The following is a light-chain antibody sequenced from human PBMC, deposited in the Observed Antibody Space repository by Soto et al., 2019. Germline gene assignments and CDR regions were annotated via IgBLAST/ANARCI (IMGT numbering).Light chain of an antibody. Sequence: EIVLTQSPGTLSLSPGERATLSCRAIQSVSSSYLAWYQQIPGQAPRLLIYCASSRATGIPDRFSGSGSGTDFTLTISRLEPEDFAVYYCQQYGSSPPYGFGQGTKLEIK. CDR2: CAS. CDR3: QQYGSSPPYG. CDR1: QSVSSSY. J-gene: IGKJ2*03. V-gene: IGKV3-20*01.